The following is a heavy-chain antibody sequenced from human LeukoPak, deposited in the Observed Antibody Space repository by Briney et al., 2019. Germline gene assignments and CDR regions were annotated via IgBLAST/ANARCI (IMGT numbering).Heavy chain of an antibody. CDR3: ARDLQLERPRWFDP. D-gene: IGHD1-1*01. Sequence: ASVKVSCKASGGTFSSYAISWVRQAPGQGLEWMGRIIPILGIANYAQKFQGRVTITADKSTSTAYMELSSLRSEDTAVYYCARDLQLERPRWFDPWGQGTLVTVSS. CDR2: IIPILGIA. CDR1: GGTFSSYA. J-gene: IGHJ5*02. V-gene: IGHV1-69*04.